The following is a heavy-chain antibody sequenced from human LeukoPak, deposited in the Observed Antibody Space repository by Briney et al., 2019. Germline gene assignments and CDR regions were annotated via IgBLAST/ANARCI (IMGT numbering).Heavy chain of an antibody. J-gene: IGHJ4*02. CDR2: IKQDGSEK. V-gene: IGHV3-7*03. CDR3: ARENIAAAGGDY. CDR1: RFTFSSYW. Sequence: GGSLRLSCAASRFTFSSYWMSWVRQAPGKGLEWVANIKQDGSEKYYVDSVKGRFTISRDNAKNSLYLQMNSLRAEDTAVYYCARENIAAAGGDYWGQGTLVTVSS. D-gene: IGHD6-13*01.